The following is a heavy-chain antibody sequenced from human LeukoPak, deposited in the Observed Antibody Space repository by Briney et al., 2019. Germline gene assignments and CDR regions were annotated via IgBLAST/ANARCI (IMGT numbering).Heavy chain of an antibody. CDR1: GDSVSSNSAA. CDR2: TYYRSKWYN. J-gene: IGHJ4*02. Sequence: SQTLSLTCAISGDSVSSNSAAWNWIRQSPSRGLEWLGRTYYRSKWYNDYAVSVKSRITINPDTSKTQFSLQLNSVTPEDTAVYYCARDLSQIPSGWAFFFDYWGQGTLVTVSS. V-gene: IGHV6-1*01. CDR3: ARDLSQIPSGWAFFFDY. D-gene: IGHD6-19*01.